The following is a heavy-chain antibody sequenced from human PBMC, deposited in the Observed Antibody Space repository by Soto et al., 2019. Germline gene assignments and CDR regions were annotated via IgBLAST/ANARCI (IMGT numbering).Heavy chain of an antibody. V-gene: IGHV4-39*01. CDR3: ARLGKLYGSTYYFGMDV. CDR2: IYYSGTT. Sequence: SETLSLTCTVSGGSIGSTSYYWGWIRQPPGKGLECIGNIYYSGTTYYNPSLKSRLTISVDTSKNQFSLKLTSVTAADTAMYYCARLGKLYGSTYYFGMDVWGQGTTVTVSS. D-gene: IGHD3-16*01. CDR1: GGSIGSTSYY. J-gene: IGHJ6*02.